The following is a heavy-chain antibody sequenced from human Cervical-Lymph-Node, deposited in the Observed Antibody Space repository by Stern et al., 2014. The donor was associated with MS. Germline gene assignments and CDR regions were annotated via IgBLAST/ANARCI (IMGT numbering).Heavy chain of an antibody. Sequence: VQLVESGGGLVQPGGSLRLSCAASGFTFSSYWMHWVRQAPGKGLVWVSRINSDGRTTSYADSVKGRFTISRDNAKNTMYLQMNSLRAEDTAVYYCARGDRGYCSSTSCPSSYGMDVWGQGTTVTVSS. V-gene: IGHV3-74*02. CDR3: ARGDRGYCSSTSCPSSYGMDV. D-gene: IGHD2-2*01. CDR1: GFTFSSYW. CDR2: INSDGRTT. J-gene: IGHJ6*02.